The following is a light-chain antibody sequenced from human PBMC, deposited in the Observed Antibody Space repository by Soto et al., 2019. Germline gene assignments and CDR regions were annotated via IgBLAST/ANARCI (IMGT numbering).Light chain of an antibody. CDR2: AAS. J-gene: IGKJ4*01. CDR3: LQLNRYPLT. Sequence: IQLTQSPSSLSASVGDRVIITCRASQVVHSFLAWYQQKPGEAPKLLIYAASILQSEVPSRFSGSGSGTDFSLTISSLQPEDFATYYCLQLNRYPLTFGGGTKVDIK. CDR1: QVVHSF. V-gene: IGKV1-9*01.